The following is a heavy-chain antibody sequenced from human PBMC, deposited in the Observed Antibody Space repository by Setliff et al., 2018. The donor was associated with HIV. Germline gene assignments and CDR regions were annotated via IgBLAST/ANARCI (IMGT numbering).Heavy chain of an antibody. J-gene: IGHJ4*02. Sequence: SETLSLTCAVYGGSFSGYYWSWIRQPPGKGLEWIGEINHSGSTNYNPSLKSRVTISVDTSKNQFSLKLSSVTAADTAVYYCARDPPGYGDSNDYWGQGTLVTVPQ. V-gene: IGHV4-34*01. CDR2: INHSGST. CDR1: GGSFSGYY. CDR3: ARDPPGYGDSNDY. D-gene: IGHD4-17*01.